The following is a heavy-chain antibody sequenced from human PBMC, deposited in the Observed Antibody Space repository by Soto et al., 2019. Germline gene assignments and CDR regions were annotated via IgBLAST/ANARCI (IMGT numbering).Heavy chain of an antibody. CDR1: GGSISSYY. V-gene: IGHV4-59*03. CDR2: IYYSGGT. J-gene: IGHJ6*02. CDR3: ASNCRAARNTTCYYYGMDV. Sequence: SETLSLTCTVSGGSISSYYWSWIRQPPGKGLEWIGYIYYSGGTNYNPSLKSRVTISVDKSKNQFSLKLSSVTAADTAVYYCASNCRAARNTTCYYYGMDVWGQGTTVTVSS. D-gene: IGHD2-15*01.